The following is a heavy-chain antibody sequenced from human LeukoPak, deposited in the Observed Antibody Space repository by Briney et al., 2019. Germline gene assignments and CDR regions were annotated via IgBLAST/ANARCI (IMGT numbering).Heavy chain of an antibody. D-gene: IGHD5-12*01. V-gene: IGHV3-15*01. Sequence: GGSLRLSCAASGFTFSNAWMSWVRQAPGKGLEWVGRIKSKTDGGTTDYAAPVKGRFTISRDDSKNTLYLQMNSLRAEDTAVYYCAKAPPGVEGLKSGYDGGWYFDYWGQGTLVTVSS. CDR2: IKSKTDGGTT. J-gene: IGHJ4*02. CDR1: GFTFSNAW. CDR3: AKAPPGVEGLKSGYDGGWYFDY.